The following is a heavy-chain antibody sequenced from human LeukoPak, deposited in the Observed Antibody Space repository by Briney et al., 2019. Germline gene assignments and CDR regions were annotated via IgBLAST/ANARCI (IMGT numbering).Heavy chain of an antibody. V-gene: IGHV4-34*01. CDR2: INHSGST. CDR1: GGSFSGYY. Sequence: SETLSLTCAVYGGSFSGYYWSWIRQPPGKGLEWIGEINHSGSTNYNPSLKSRVTISVDTSKNQFSLKLSSVTAADTAVYYCARDLEYNWFDPWGRGTLVTVSS. CDR3: ARDLEYNWFDP. J-gene: IGHJ5*02.